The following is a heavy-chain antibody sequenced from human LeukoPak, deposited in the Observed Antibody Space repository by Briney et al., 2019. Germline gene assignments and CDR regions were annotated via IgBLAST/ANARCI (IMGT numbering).Heavy chain of an antibody. V-gene: IGHV3-7*01. CDR3: ARGSDTVYYYYMDV. J-gene: IGHJ6*03. Sequence: GGSLRLSCAASGFIFSNYWMSWVRQAPGKGLECVATIKLDGSEKYYVDSVKGRFTTSRDNTKNSLYLQMNSLRAEDTAVYYCARGSDTVYYYYMDVWGKGTTVTVSS. CDR2: IKLDGSEK. D-gene: IGHD4-17*01. CDR1: GFIFSNYW.